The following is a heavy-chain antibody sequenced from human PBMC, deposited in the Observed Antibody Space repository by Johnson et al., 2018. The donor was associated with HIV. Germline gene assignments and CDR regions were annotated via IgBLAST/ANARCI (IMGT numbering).Heavy chain of an antibody. CDR2: ISSDESYI. Sequence: VQLVESGGGVVQPGRSLRLSCAASGITFSRFPMNWVRQAPGKGLEWVAVISSDESYIHYGDSVKGRFIVSKDNSKNTLYLQMNSLRAEDTALYYCAKDVRIVVVWGPDAFDIWGQGTMVTVSS. V-gene: IGHV3-30*04. CDR3: AKDVRIVVVWGPDAFDI. D-gene: IGHD2-21*01. CDR1: GITFSRFP. J-gene: IGHJ3*02.